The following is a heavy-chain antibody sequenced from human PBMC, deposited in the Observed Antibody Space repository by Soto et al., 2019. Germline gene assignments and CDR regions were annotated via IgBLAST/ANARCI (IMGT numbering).Heavy chain of an antibody. CDR3: ATLARISIFGVVIQSGAFDI. D-gene: IGHD3-3*01. V-gene: IGHV3-48*01. Sequence: PGGALRLSCAASGFMFSSYSMNWVRQAPGKGMEWGSYISSSSNTIYYADSVKGRFTISRDNAKKSLYLQMNSLLAEDTAVYYCATLARISIFGVVIQSGAFDIWGQGTIVTVSS. CDR2: ISSSSNTI. J-gene: IGHJ3*02. CDR1: GFMFSSYS.